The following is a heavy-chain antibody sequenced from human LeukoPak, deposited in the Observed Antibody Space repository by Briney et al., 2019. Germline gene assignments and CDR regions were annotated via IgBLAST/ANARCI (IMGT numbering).Heavy chain of an antibody. CDR2: ISSNGGST. CDR3: VKTGRTTRSPTYYFDY. D-gene: IGHD1-1*01. V-gene: IGHV3-64D*06. J-gene: IGHJ4*02. CDR1: GFTFSSYA. Sequence: GGSLRLSCSASGFTFSSYAMHWVRQAPGKGLEYVSAISSNGGSTYYADSVKGRFSISRDNSKNTLYLQMSSLRAEDTAVYYCVKTGRTTRSPTYYFDYWGQGTLVTVSS.